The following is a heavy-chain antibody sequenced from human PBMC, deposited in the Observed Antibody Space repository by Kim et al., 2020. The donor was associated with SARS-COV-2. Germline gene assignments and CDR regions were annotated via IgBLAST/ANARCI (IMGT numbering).Heavy chain of an antibody. Sequence: SETLSLTCAVYGGSFSGYYWSWIRQPPGKGLEWMGEINHSRSTNYNPSLKSRVTISVDTSKNQFSLKLSSVTAADTAVYYCARGCLIAVAGTLFAYYYYYMVVWGKGTTVTVSS. J-gene: IGHJ6*03. CDR3: ARGCLIAVAGTLFAYYYYYMVV. CDR2: INHSRST. CDR1: GGSFSGYY. D-gene: IGHD6-19*01. V-gene: IGHV4-34*01.